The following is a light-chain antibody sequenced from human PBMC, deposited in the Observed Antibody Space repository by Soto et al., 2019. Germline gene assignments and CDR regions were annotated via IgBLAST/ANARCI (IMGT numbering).Light chain of an antibody. Sequence: QSALTQPPSASGSPGQSVTISYTGTSSDVGGYNYVSWYQQHPGKAPKLIISEVSKRPSGVPDRFSGSKSGNTASLTVSGLQAEDEADYYCSSYAGSNYVFGTGTKLTVL. CDR2: EVS. CDR3: SSYAGSNYV. J-gene: IGLJ1*01. CDR1: SSDVGGYNY. V-gene: IGLV2-8*01.